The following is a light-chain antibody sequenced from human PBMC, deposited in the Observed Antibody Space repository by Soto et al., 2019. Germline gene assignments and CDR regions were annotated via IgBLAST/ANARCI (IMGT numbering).Light chain of an antibody. J-gene: IGKJ1*01. CDR3: QQYGSSRT. V-gene: IGKV3-20*01. Sequence: TQSPANLSVSQGESATLSCRASQSVSSNLAWYQQKPGQAPRLLIYGASSRATGIPDRFSGSGSGTDFTLTISRLEPEDFAVYYCQQYGSSRTFGQGTKVDIK. CDR2: GAS. CDR1: QSVSSN.